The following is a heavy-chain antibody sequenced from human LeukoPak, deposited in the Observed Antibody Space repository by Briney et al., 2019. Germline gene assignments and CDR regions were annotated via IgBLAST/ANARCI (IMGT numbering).Heavy chain of an antibody. CDR3: AKGGSYRSQPYFDY. V-gene: IGHV3-23*01. CDR1: GFTFDDYG. Sequence: GGSLRLSCAASGFTFDDYGMSWVRQAPGKGLEWVSSISDSGGYTFYADSVKGRFTISRDNSKNTVYLQMNSLRAEDTAVYYCAKGGSYRSQPYFDYWGQGTPVTVSS. D-gene: IGHD3-16*02. J-gene: IGHJ4*02. CDR2: ISDSGGYT.